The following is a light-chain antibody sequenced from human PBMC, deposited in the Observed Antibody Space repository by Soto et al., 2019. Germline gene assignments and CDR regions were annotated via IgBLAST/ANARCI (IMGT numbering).Light chain of an antibody. CDR2: ATS. CDR3: QQRYNWPVT. Sequence: EIVLTQSPGTQSLSPGERATLSCRASQSVSSGYLAWYQQKPGQAHRLLIYATSNRATGIPARFSGSGSGTDFTLTISSLEPEDFSVYYCQQRYNWPVTFGQGTRLEIK. J-gene: IGKJ5*01. V-gene: IGKV3D-20*02. CDR1: QSVSSGY.